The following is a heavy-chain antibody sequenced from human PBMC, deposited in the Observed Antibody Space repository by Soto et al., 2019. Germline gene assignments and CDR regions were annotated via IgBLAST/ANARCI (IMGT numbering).Heavy chain of an antibody. J-gene: IGHJ4*02. CDR3: ARHNYGSGSTYFDY. Sequence: SETLSLTCTVSGGSVSSYYWSWIRQPPGKGLEWIGYIYYSGSTNYNPSLKSRVTISVDTSKNQFSLKLNSMTAADAAVYYCARHNYGSGSTYFDYWGQGTLVTVSS. D-gene: IGHD3-10*01. V-gene: IGHV4-59*08. CDR2: IYYSGST. CDR1: GGSVSSYY.